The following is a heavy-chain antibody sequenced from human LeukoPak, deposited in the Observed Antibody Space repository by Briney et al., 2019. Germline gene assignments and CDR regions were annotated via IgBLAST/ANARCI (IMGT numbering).Heavy chain of an antibody. CDR3: TRQWHTPSDY. D-gene: IGHD6-19*01. J-gene: IGHJ4*02. V-gene: IGHV3-74*01. CDR1: GFIFNNYW. CDR2: INGDGSST. Sequence: SGGSLRLSCAASGFIFNNYWMHWVRQTPGEGPLWLSRINGDGSSTNYTHSVQGRFIISRDNAKNTLYLQMNSLRAEDTAVYYCTRQWHTPSDYWGQGTLVTVSS.